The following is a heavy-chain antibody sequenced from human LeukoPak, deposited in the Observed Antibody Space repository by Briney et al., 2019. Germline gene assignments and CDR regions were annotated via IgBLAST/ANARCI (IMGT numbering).Heavy chain of an antibody. Sequence: PSGTLSLTCAVSGGSISSSNWWSWVRQPPGKGLEWIGEIYHSGSTNYNPSLKSRVTISVDKSKNQFSLKLSSVTAADTAVYYCAREYPGDGSGSYSAEFDYWGQGTLVTVSS. J-gene: IGHJ4*02. V-gene: IGHV4-4*02. CDR2: IYHSGST. CDR3: AREYPGDGSGSYSAEFDY. D-gene: IGHD3-10*01. CDR1: GGSISSSNW.